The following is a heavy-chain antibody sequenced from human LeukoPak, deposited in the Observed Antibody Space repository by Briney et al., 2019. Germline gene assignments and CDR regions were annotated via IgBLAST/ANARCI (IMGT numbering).Heavy chain of an antibody. D-gene: IGHD3-10*01. V-gene: IGHV4-4*07. CDR2: IYTSGST. CDR3: AKDLRYGRGMIWFDP. J-gene: IGHJ5*02. Sequence: SSETLSLTCTVSGVSISSYYWSWIRQPAGKGLEWIGRIYTSGSTNYNPSLKSRVTMSVDTSKNQFSLKLSSVTAADTAVYYCAKDLRYGRGMIWFDPWGQGPLVTVSS. CDR1: GVSISSYY.